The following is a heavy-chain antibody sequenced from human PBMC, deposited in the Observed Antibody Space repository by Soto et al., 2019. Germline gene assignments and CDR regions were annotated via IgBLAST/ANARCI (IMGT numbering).Heavy chain of an antibody. CDR3: ARVGGDFRYGKPLETYGMDV. J-gene: IGHJ6*02. CDR2: ISAYNGNK. Sequence: ASVKVSCKASGYTFTSYGISWVRQAPGQGLEWMGWISAYNGNKNYAQKLQGRVTMTTDTSTSTAYMELRSLRSDGTAVDYCARVGGDFRYGKPLETYGMDVWGQGTTVTVSS. D-gene: IGHD4-17*01. CDR1: GYTFTSYG. V-gene: IGHV1-18*01.